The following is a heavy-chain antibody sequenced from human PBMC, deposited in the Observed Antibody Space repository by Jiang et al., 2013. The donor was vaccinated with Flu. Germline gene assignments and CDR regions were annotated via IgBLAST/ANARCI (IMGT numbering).Heavy chain of an antibody. J-gene: IGHJ5*02. V-gene: IGHV6-1*01. D-gene: IGHD6-13*01. CDR1: GDSVSSNSAA. CDR3: ARLAAAGIQNWFDP. Sequence: QTLSLTCAISGDSVSSNSAAWNWIRQSPSRGLEWLGRTYYRSKWYNDYAVSVKSRITINPDTSKNQFSLQLNSVTPEDTAVYYCARLAAAGIQNWFDPWGQGTLVTVSS. CDR2: TYYRSKWYN.